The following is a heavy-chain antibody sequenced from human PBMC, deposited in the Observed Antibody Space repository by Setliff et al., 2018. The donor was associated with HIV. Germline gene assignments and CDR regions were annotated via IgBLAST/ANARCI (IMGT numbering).Heavy chain of an antibody. CDR3: ARDLGQQWLEVKEALDY. J-gene: IGHJ4*02. V-gene: IGHV4-4*08. Sequence: TSETLSLTCTVSGGSVRTFYWSWIRQPPGKGLEWIGHIQTSGSTNYNPSLKGRVTISVDTSKNQLSLKVISVTAADTAVYYCARDLGQQWLEVKEALDYWGQGTLVTVSS. D-gene: IGHD6-19*01. CDR1: GGSVRTFY. CDR2: IQTSGST.